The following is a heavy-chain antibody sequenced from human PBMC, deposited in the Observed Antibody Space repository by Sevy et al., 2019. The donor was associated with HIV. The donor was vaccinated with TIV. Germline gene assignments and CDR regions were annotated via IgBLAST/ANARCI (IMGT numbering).Heavy chain of an antibody. Sequence: GGSLRLSCAASGFTFSSYWMSWVRQAPGKGLEWVANIKQDGSEKYYVDSVKGRFTISRDNAKNSLYLQMNSLRAEDTAVYYCARDAYDILTGCQGGNFDPWGQGTLVTVSS. CDR3: ARDAYDILTGCQGGNFDP. J-gene: IGHJ5*02. V-gene: IGHV3-7*01. CDR1: GFTFSSYW. CDR2: IKQDGSEK. D-gene: IGHD3-9*01.